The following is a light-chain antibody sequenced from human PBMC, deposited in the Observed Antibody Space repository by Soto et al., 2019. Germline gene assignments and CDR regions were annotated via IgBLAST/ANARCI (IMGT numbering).Light chain of an antibody. J-gene: IGKJ1*01. CDR1: QGISNY. CDR3: QKYNNAPRT. CDR2: AAS. V-gene: IGKV1-27*01. Sequence: DIQMTQSPSSLSASVGDTVTITCRASQGISNYLAWYQQKPGQVPNLLIYAASTLQSGVPSRFSGSGSGTYFTRTISCLRPEDVATYYCQKYNNAPRTFGQGTKVEI.